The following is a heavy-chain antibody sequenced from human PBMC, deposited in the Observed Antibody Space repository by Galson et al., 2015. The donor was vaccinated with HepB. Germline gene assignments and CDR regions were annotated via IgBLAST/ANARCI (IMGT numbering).Heavy chain of an antibody. CDR2: ISSSGSTI. V-gene: IGHV3-48*03. CDR3: AREYSGYDQTDY. D-gene: IGHD5-12*01. CDR1: GFTFSSYE. Sequence: SLRLSCAASGFTFSSYEMNWVRQAPGKGLEWVSYISSSGSTIYYADSVKGRFTISRDNAKNSLYLQMNSLRAEDTAVYYCAREYSGYDQTDYWGQGTLVTVSS. J-gene: IGHJ4*02.